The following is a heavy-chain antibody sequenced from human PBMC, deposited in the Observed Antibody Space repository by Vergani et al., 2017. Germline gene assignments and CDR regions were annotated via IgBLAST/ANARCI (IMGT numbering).Heavy chain of an antibody. J-gene: IGHJ6*03. CDR1: GFSFSSHA. V-gene: IGHV3-30*18. CDR3: AKAGSVTSGSLQYHFYRDG. D-gene: IGHD3-10*01. Sequence: QVQLAESGGGRVQPGRSLRLSCAASGFSFSSHAIHWVRQAPGKGLEWVAVISNDGSKKYYADSVKGRFTISRDNSKNTLDLQMNSLRTQDTAVYYCAKAGSVTSGSLQYHFYRDGWGKGTTVTVS. CDR2: ISNDGSKK.